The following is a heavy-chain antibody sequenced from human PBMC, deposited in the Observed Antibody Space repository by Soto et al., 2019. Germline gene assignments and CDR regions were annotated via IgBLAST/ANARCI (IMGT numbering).Heavy chain of an antibody. V-gene: IGHV3-13*05. CDR2: IGTAGDP. J-gene: IGHJ3*02. D-gene: IGHD3-10*01. CDR1: GFTFSSYD. CDR3: ARGQAGIDAFDI. Sequence: GGSLRLSCAASGFTFSSYDMHWVRQATGKGLEWVSAIGTAGDPYYPGSAKGRFTISRENAKNSLYLQMNSLRAGDTAVYYCARGQAGIDAFDIWGQGTMVTVSS.